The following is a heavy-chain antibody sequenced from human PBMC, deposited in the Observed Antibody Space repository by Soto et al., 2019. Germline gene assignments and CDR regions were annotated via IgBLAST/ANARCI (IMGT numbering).Heavy chain of an antibody. CDR3: AKEGMVPDYYYGMDV. J-gene: IGHJ6*02. V-gene: IGHV3-30*18. D-gene: IGHD3-10*01. CDR2: ISYDGSKK. Sequence: QVQLVESGGGVVQPGRSLRLSCAASGFTFSSYGMHWVRQAPGKELEWVAVISYDGSKKYYADSLMGRFTISRDNSKNTLYLQMNSLRGEDTAVYYCAKEGMVPDYYYGMDVWGQGTTVTVSS. CDR1: GFTFSSYG.